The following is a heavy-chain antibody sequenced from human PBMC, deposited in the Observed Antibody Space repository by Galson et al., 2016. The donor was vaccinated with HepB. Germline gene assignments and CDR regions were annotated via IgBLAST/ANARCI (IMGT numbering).Heavy chain of an antibody. D-gene: IGHD3-10*01. CDR1: GFTFSSYS. CDR2: ISSSSNYI. J-gene: IGHJ3*02. Sequence: SLRLSCAASGFTFSSYSMNWVRQAPGKGLEWVSSISSSSNYIYHADSVKGRFTISRDDAKNSLYLQMNSLRAEDTAVYSCAKVGDGWELGDVFDIWGQGAMVTVSS. CDR3: AKVGDGWELGDVFDI. V-gene: IGHV3-21*01.